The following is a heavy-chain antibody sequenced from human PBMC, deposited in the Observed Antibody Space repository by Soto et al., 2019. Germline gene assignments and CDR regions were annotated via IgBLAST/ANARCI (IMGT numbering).Heavy chain of an antibody. CDR2: ISGSGTTT. J-gene: IGHJ6*02. V-gene: IGHV3-23*01. CDR3: AKGPTIFGVIISYSYYYGMDV. Sequence: GGFVSLSFAASGFTVSSSAMSWFSKAPGKGLEWVSAISGSGTTTYYADSVKGRFTISRDNSKNMVYVQMNSLRVEDTALYFCAKGPTIFGVIISYSYYYGMDVWGHGTTVTVSS. CDR1: GFTVSSSA. D-gene: IGHD3-3*01.